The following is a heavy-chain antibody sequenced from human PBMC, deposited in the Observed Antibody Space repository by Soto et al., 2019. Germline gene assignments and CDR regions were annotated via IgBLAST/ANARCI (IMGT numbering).Heavy chain of an antibody. J-gene: IGHJ4*02. CDR2: IKRKSDGETA. V-gene: IGHV3-15*01. CDR3: TTLVLVPFDH. CDR1: GFTFTNAW. Sequence: GGSLRLSCRTSGFTFTNAWMNWVRLTAGNGLEWVGRIKRKSDGETAEYAAPVKGRFIISRDDSTDTLYLEMNNLTSEDSAVYYCTTLVLVPFDHWGQGVLVTVSS. D-gene: IGHD3-10*01.